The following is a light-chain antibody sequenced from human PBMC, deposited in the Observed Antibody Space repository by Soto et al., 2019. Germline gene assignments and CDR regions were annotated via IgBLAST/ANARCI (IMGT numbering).Light chain of an antibody. CDR3: QSYDNSLGGHVV. V-gene: IGLV1-40*01. CDR1: SSNIGALYD. J-gene: IGLJ2*01. Sequence: QSVLTQPPSVSGAPGQRVTISCTGSSSNIGALYDVNWYQQLPGTAPKLLIYDNNNRPSGVPDRFSGSKSGTSASLAITGLQAEDEADYYCQSYDNSLGGHVVFGGGTQRTGL. CDR2: DNN.